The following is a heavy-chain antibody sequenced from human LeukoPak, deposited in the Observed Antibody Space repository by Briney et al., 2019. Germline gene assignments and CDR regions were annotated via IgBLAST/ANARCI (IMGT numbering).Heavy chain of an antibody. J-gene: IGHJ6*03. CDR1: GVSLSSYY. V-gene: IGHV4-59*08. Sequence: PSETLSLTCTVSGVSLSSYYWSWIWQPPAKGLEWIGYIYYSGSTNYNPSLKSRVTISVDTSKNQFSLKLTSVTAADTAVYYCARHCGAVAGRFHYYYYYMDVWGKGTTVTISS. CDR3: ARHCGAVAGRFHYYYYYMDV. D-gene: IGHD6-19*01. CDR2: IYYSGST.